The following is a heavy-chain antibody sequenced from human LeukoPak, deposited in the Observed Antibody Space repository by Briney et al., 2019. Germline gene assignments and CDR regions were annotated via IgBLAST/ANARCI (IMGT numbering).Heavy chain of an antibody. CDR1: GGSINSYY. CDR2: IYYSGST. CDR3: ARHVWLQPFDY. V-gene: IGHV4-59*08. D-gene: IGHD3-9*01. J-gene: IGHJ4*02. Sequence: SETLSLTCSVSGGSINSYYWSWIRQSPGKGLEWIGYIYYSGSTNYNPSLKSRVTISVDTSKNQFSLKLSSVAAADTAVYYCARHVWLQPFDYWGQGTLVTVSS.